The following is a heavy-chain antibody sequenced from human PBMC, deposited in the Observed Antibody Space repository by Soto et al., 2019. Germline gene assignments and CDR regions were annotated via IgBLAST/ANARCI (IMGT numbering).Heavy chain of an antibody. J-gene: IGHJ4*02. Sequence: QVQLVQSGAEVKKPGASVRVSCKASGYPFSTYDISWVRQATGQGLEWLGWLNPNSGNTGYAQKVQGRVTMTRDTSISTAYMEMSNLRSDDTATYYCARTLSGYYGYWGQGTLVTVSS. CDR2: LNPNSGNT. V-gene: IGHV1-8*01. CDR3: ARTLSGYYGY. CDR1: GYPFSTYD. D-gene: IGHD5-12*01.